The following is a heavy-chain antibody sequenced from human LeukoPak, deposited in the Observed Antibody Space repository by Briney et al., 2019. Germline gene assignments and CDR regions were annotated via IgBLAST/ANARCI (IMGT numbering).Heavy chain of an antibody. Sequence: SETLSLTCTVSGGSISSGSYYWSWIRQPARKGLEWIGRIYTSGSTNYNPSLKSRVTISVDTSKNQFSLKLSSVTAADTAVYYCARVTTGGYYNCWGQGTLVTVSS. CDR3: ARVTTGGYYNC. J-gene: IGHJ4*02. CDR1: GGSISSGSYY. CDR2: IYTSGST. D-gene: IGHD3-22*01. V-gene: IGHV4-61*02.